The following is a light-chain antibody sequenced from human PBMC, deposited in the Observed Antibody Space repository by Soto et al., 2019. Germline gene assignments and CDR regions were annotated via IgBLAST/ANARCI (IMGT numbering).Light chain of an antibody. J-gene: IGKJ2*01. CDR1: QSVSSN. CDR2: GAS. Sequence: EIVMTQSPATLSVSPGERATLSCRASQSVSSNLAWYQQKPGHAPRLLIYGASTRATGIPAMFSGSGSGTEFTLTISSLQSEDFAVHYCQQYNNWPPYTFGQGTKLEIK. V-gene: IGKV3-15*01. CDR3: QQYNNWPPYT.